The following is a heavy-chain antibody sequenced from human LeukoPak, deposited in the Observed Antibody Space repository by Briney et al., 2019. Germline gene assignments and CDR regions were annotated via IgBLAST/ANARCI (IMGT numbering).Heavy chain of an antibody. CDR1: GGSISSGGYY. V-gene: IGHV4-31*03. J-gene: IGHJ4*02. Sequence: SQTLSLTCTVSGGSISSGGYYWSWIRQHPGKGLEWIGYIYYSGSTYYNPSLKSRVTISVDTSKNQFSLKLSSVTAADTAVYYCARSYYYDSSGYYYYFDYWGQGTLVTVSS. CDR2: IYYSGST. D-gene: IGHD3-22*01. CDR3: ARSYYYDSSGYYYYFDY.